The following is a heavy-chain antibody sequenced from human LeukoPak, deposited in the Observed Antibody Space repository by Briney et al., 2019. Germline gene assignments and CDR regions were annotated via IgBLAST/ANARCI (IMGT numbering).Heavy chain of an antibody. J-gene: IGHJ3*02. Sequence: PGQSLSLSCAASRFTLSSYAMSWVSQAPGKGLDWVSANRGSGGSTYYEDSEDGLFIISSDNSNNTLYLQMSSLRAEETALYCCAKASLGVVIVDAFDIWGQGTMVTVSS. V-gene: IGHV3-23*01. CDR3: AKASLGVVIVDAFDI. D-gene: IGHD3-3*01. CDR1: RFTLSSYA. CDR2: NRGSGGST.